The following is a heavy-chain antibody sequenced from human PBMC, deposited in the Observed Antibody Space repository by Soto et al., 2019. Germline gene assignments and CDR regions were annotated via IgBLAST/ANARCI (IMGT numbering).Heavy chain of an antibody. D-gene: IGHD3-16*02. V-gene: IGHV1-8*01. J-gene: IGHJ4*02. CDR3: ARVLIYDYIWGSYRPTHFDY. CDR2: MNPNSGNT. Sequence: ASVKVSCKASGYTFTSYDINWVRQATGQGLEWMGWMNPNSGNTGYAQKFQGRVTMTRNTSISTAYMELSSLRSEDTAVYYCARVLIYDYIWGSYRPTHFDYWAQGTLVTVSS. CDR1: GYTFTSYD.